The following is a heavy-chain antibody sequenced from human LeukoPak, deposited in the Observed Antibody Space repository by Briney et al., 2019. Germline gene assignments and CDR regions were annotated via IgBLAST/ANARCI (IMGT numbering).Heavy chain of an antibody. V-gene: IGHV4-34*01. D-gene: IGHD1-26*01. CDR3: ARGGGSYSMAVGYWFDP. J-gene: IGHJ5*02. CDR2: INHSGST. CDR1: GGSFSGYY. Sequence: SETLSLTCAVYGGSFSGYYWSWIRQPPGKGLEWIGEINHSGSTNYNPSLKSRVTISVDTSKNQFSLKLSSVTAADTAVYYCARGGGSYSMAVGYWFDPWGQGTLVTVSS.